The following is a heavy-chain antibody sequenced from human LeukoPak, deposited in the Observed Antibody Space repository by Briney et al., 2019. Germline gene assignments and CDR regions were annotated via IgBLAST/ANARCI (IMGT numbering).Heavy chain of an antibody. V-gene: IGHV3-23*01. CDR3: ARDLDYSLDY. CDR1: GFTFSSYA. D-gene: IGHD4-11*01. J-gene: IGHJ4*02. CDR2: ISGSGGST. Sequence: GGSLRLSCAASGFTFSSYAMSWVRQAPGKGLEWVSAISGSGGSTYYADSVKGRFTISRDNSKNTLYLQMNTLRAEDTAVYYCARDLDYSLDYWGQGTLVTVSS.